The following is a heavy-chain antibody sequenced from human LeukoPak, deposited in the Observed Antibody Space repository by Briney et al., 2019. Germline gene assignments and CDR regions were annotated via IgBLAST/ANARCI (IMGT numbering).Heavy chain of an antibody. Sequence: SETLSLTCAVSGDSITSDKWWTWVRQPPGKGPEWIGEIHHSKSSNYYPSLKSRVTISVDKSKNQFSLELNSVTAADTAVYYCARGYYDFWSAFDYWGQGTLVTVSS. V-gene: IGHV4-4*02. J-gene: IGHJ4*02. D-gene: IGHD3-3*01. CDR3: ARGYYDFWSAFDY. CDR2: IHHSKSS. CDR1: GDSITSDKW.